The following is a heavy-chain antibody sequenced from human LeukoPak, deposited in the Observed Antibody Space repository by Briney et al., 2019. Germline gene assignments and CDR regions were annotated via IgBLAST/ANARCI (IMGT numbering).Heavy chain of an antibody. D-gene: IGHD3-10*01. J-gene: IGHJ4*02. CDR3: ARAPSGGSGVDY. V-gene: IGHV4-34*01. CDR2: INHSGST. CDR1: GGSFSGYY. Sequence: SETLSLTCAVYGGSFSGYYWSWIRQPPGKGLEWIGEINHSGSTNYNPSFKGRVTISVDTSKNQFSLKLSSVTAADTAVYYCARAPSGGSGVDYWGQGTLVTVSS.